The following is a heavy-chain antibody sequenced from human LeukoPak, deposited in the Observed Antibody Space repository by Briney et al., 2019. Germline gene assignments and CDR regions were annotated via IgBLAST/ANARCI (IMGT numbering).Heavy chain of an antibody. J-gene: IGHJ4*02. CDR1: GGSISSYY. D-gene: IGHD5-12*01. CDR3: AKSGYDYNFDY. Sequence: SETLSLTCTVSGGSISSYYWSWIRQPPGKGLEWIGYIYYSGSTNYNPSLKSRVTISVDMSKNQFSLKLSSVTAADTAVYYCAKSGYDYNFDYWGQGTLVTVSS. V-gene: IGHV4-59*01. CDR2: IYYSGST.